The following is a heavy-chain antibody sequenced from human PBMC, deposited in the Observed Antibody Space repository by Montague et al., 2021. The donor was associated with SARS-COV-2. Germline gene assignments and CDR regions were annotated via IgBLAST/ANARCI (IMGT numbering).Heavy chain of an antibody. D-gene: IGHD1-26*01. J-gene: IGHJ2*01. CDR1: GGSISGSSYY. CDR3: ARNGRWGPRGAGYIDL. Sequence: TLSLTCTVSGGSISGSSYYWTWIRQPPGKGLEWIAYIYYTGSTYYNPSLQSRLRTSLDTSKNQFSLTLTSVTAADTAIYYCARNGRWGPRGAGYIDLWGRGTLVTVSS. V-gene: IGHV4-31*03. CDR2: IYYTGST.